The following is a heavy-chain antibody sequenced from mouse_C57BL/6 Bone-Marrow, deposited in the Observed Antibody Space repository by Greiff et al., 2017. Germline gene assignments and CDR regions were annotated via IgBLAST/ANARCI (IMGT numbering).Heavy chain of an antibody. D-gene: IGHD1-1*01. J-gene: IGHJ2*01. Sequence: QVQLQQPGAELVKPGASVKLSCKASGYTFTSYWMHWVKQRPGQGLEWIGMIHPNSGSTNYNEKFKSKDTLTVDKSSSTAYMQLSSLTSEDSAVYYCARGTTVVSFDYWGQGTTLTVSS. CDR1: GYTFTSYW. CDR2: IHPNSGST. V-gene: IGHV1-64*01. CDR3: ARGTTVVSFDY.